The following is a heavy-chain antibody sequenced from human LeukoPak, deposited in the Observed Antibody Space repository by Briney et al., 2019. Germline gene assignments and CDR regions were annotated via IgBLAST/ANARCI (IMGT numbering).Heavy chain of an antibody. V-gene: IGHV1-69*04. CDR3: AREGSYGDFPPYYYYGMDV. CDR2: IIPILGIA. J-gene: IGHJ6*02. D-gene: IGHD4-17*01. CDR1: GGTFSSYA. Sequence: SVKVSCKASGGTFSSYAISWVRPAPGQGLEWMGRIIPILGIANYAQKFQGRVTITADKSTSTAYMELSSLRSEDTAVYYCAREGSYGDFPPYYYYGMDVWGQGTTVTVSS.